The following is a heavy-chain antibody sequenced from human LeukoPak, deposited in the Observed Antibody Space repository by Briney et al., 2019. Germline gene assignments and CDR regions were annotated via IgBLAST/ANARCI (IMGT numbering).Heavy chain of an antibody. CDR1: GGSISSSSYY. Sequence: PSETLSLTCTVSGGSISSSSYYWGWIRQPPGKGLEWIGSIYYSGSTYYNPSLKSRVTISVDTSKNQLSLKLSSVTAADTAVYYCARDLSSYDFWGGYYWYYYMDVWGKGTTVTVSS. J-gene: IGHJ6*03. CDR3: ARDLSSYDFWGGYYWYYYMDV. CDR2: IYYSGST. V-gene: IGHV4-39*07. D-gene: IGHD3-3*01.